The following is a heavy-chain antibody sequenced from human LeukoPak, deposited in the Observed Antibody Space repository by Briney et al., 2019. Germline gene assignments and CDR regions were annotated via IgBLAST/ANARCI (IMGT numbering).Heavy chain of an antibody. J-gene: IGHJ4*02. D-gene: IGHD4-17*01. CDR1: GYTFTGYY. CDR3: ALFHYGDPIFDY. V-gene: IGHV1-2*02. CDR2: INPNSGDT. Sequence: ASVKVSCKASGYTFTGYYMHWVRQAPGQGLEWMGWINPNSGDTNYAQKFQGRVTMTRDTSISTAYMELSRLRSDDTAVYYCALFHYGDPIFDYWGQGTLVTVSS.